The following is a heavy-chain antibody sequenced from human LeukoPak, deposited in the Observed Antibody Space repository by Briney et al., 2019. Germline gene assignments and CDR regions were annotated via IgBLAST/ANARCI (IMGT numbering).Heavy chain of an antibody. J-gene: IGHJ4*02. D-gene: IGHD4-17*01. CDR2: INPNSGGT. CDR3: ARNYGDYTDSEYYFDY. V-gene: IGHV1-2*02. Sequence: ASVKVFCKASGYTFTGYYMHWVRQAPGQGLEWMGWINPNSGGTNYAQKFQGRVTMTRDTSISTAYMELSRLRSDDTAVYYCARNYGDYTDSEYYFDYWGQGTLVTVSS. CDR1: GYTFTGYY.